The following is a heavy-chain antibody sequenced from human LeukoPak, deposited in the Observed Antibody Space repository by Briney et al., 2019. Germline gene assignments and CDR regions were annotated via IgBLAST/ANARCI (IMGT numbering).Heavy chain of an antibody. V-gene: IGHV1-18*04. CDR3: ARDPSNTSGWYISFDF. J-gene: IGHJ5*01. CDR1: GYTFKHYG. CDR2: ISTYNGDT. D-gene: IGHD6-19*01. Sequence: ASVRVSCKASGYTFKHYGISWVRQAPGHGLEWMGWISTYNGDTKHAQKVQGRLTLTADASTDTAYMELRGLTSDDTAVYYCARDPSNTSGWYISFDFWGQGTLVTVSS.